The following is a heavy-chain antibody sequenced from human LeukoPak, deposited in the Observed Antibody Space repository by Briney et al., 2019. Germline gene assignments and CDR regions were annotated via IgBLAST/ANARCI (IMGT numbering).Heavy chain of an antibody. D-gene: IGHD3-22*01. Sequence: GGSLRLSCAASGFTFSSYSMNWVRQAPGKGLEWVAVISYDGSNKYYADSVKGRFTISRDNSKNTLYLQMNSLRAEDTAVYYCAKDSYYYDSSGYYYSDYWGQGTLVTVSS. V-gene: IGHV3-30*18. CDR1: GFTFSSYS. J-gene: IGHJ4*02. CDR2: ISYDGSNK. CDR3: AKDSYYYDSSGYYYSDY.